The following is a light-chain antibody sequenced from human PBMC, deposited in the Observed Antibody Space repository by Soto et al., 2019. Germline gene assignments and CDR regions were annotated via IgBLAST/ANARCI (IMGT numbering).Light chain of an antibody. CDR1: QNILYKSKNKNY. Sequence: DILMTQSPASLGMSLGERATINCKSSQNILYKSKNKNYLAWYQQKPGQPPKLLIYWASTRESGVPDRFSGSGSGTDFTLTINGLQAEDVAVYFCQQYHTTPFTFGPGTKVDIK. CDR2: WAS. J-gene: IGKJ3*01. V-gene: IGKV4-1*01. CDR3: QQYHTTPFT.